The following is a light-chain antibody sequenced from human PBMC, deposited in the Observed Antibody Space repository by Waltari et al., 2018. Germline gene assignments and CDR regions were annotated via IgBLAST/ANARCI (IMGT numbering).Light chain of an antibody. V-gene: IGKV3-20*01. CDR2: GAS. Sequence: EIVLTQSPGTLSLSPGERATLSCRASQSVSSSYLAWYQQKPGQAPRLLIYGASSRATVIPDRFSGSGSGTDFTLTISRLEPEDFAVYYCQQYGSSPKNTFGQGTKLEIK. J-gene: IGKJ2*01. CDR1: QSVSSSY. CDR3: QQYGSSPKNT.